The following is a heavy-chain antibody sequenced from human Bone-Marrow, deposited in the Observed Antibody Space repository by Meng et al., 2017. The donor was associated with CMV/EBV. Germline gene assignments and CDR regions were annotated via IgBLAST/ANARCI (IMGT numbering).Heavy chain of an antibody. CDR2: IYYSGST. CDR1: GGSISSYY. D-gene: IGHD3-22*01. J-gene: IGHJ4*02. V-gene: IGHV4-59*01. CDR3: ATTYYYDSSAFLLPRN. Sequence: SETLSLTCTVSGGSISSYYWSWIRQPPGKGLEWIGYIYYSGSTNYNPSLKSRVTISVDTSKNQFSLKLSSVTAADTAVYYCATTYYYDSSAFLLPRNWGQGTLVTVSS.